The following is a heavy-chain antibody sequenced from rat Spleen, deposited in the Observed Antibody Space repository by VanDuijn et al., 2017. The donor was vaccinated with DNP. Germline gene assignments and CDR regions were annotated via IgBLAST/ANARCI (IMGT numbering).Heavy chain of an antibody. D-gene: IGHD1-12*03. J-gene: IGHJ3*01. Sequence: EVLLVESGGGLVQPGNSLKLSCTDSGFTFSDYAMAWVRQSPKKALEWVATIIYDGTTTYYRDSVKGRFTISRDNAKNTLFLQMDSLGSEDTATYYCATSGYGYDGYPFAYWGHGTLVTVSS. CDR2: IIYDGTTT. CDR1: GFTFSDYA. CDR3: ATSGYGYDGYPFAY. V-gene: IGHV5S10*01.